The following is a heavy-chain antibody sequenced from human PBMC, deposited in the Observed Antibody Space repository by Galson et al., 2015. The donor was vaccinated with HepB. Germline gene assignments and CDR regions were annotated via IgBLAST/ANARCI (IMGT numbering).Heavy chain of an antibody. Sequence: SLRLSCAASGITFSTYGMHWVRQAPGKGLEWVSVISYDGSNKYYADSVKGRFTISRDNSKNTLYLQMNSLRPEDTAIYYCVKGSNSITRGNYDYYYMDVWGKGTTVTVSS. CDR2: ISYDGSNK. CDR3: VKGSNSITRGNYDYYYMDV. J-gene: IGHJ6*03. CDR1: GITFSTYG. D-gene: IGHD3-10*01. V-gene: IGHV3-30*18.